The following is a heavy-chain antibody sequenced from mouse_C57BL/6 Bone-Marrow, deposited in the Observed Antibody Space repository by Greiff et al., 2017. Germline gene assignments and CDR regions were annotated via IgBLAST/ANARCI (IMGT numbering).Heavy chain of an antibody. CDR1: GYAFTNYL. Sequence: QVQLQQSGAELVRPGTSVKVSCKASGYAFTNYLIEWVKQRPGQGLEWIGVINPGSGGPNYNEKFKGKATLTADKSSSTAYRQLISLTTEDSAVYFCARLGPYPYYFDYWGQGTTLTVSS. D-gene: IGHD2-10*01. CDR3: ARLGPYPYYFDY. V-gene: IGHV1-54*01. J-gene: IGHJ2*01. CDR2: INPGSGGP.